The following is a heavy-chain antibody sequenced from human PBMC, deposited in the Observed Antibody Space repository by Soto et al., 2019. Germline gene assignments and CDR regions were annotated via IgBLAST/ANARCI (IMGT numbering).Heavy chain of an antibody. CDR1: GGTSSSYA. CDR3: ARPTRYYYDSSGQSAWFDP. D-gene: IGHD3-22*01. CDR2: IIPIFGTA. Sequence: QVQLVQSGAEVKKPGSSVKVSCTASGGTSSSYAISWVRQAPGQGLEWMGGIIPIFGTANYAQKFQGRVTITADESTSTAYMELSSLRSEDTAVYYCARPTRYYYDSSGQSAWFDPWGQGTLVTVSS. J-gene: IGHJ5*02. V-gene: IGHV1-69*12.